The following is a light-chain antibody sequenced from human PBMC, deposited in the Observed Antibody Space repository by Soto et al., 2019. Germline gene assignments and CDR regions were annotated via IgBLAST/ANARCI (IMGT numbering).Light chain of an antibody. CDR3: QQYGDSIT. V-gene: IGKV3-20*01. CDR1: QNVRSSS. J-gene: IGKJ4*01. Sequence: ETVLTQSPSILSLSPGERATLSCRASQNVRSSSLAWYQQKPGQAPRLLSYAASTRVTGVADRFSGSGSGTDFTLTISRLEAEDFAVYHCQQYGDSITFGGGTKV. CDR2: AAS.